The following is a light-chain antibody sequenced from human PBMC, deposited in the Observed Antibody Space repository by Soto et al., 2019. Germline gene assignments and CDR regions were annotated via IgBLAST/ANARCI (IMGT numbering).Light chain of an antibody. CDR3: QQLNTYPPWT. CDR2: AAS. V-gene: IGKV1-9*01. J-gene: IGKJ1*01. Sequence: DIQLTQSPSFLSASVGDRVTITCRASQGISSYLAWYQQKPGKAPELLIYAASTLQSGVPSRFSGSGSGTDFTLTISSLQPEDSATYYCQQLNTYPPWTFGQGTKV. CDR1: QGISSY.